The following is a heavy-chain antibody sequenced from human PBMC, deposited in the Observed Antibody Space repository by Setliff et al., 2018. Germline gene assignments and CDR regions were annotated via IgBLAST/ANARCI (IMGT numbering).Heavy chain of an antibody. Sequence: GASVKVSCKASGYTFTNHYMHWVRQAPGQGLEWMGMINPGGGSTTYAQKFQGRVTMTRDTSTSTVYMELSSLRTEDTAVYYCARGGGAPYSLAPYYHMDVWGKGTTVTVSS. CDR2: INPGGGST. CDR3: ARGGGAPYSLAPYYHMDV. CDR1: GYTFTNHY. J-gene: IGHJ6*03. D-gene: IGHD6-13*01. V-gene: IGHV1-46*01.